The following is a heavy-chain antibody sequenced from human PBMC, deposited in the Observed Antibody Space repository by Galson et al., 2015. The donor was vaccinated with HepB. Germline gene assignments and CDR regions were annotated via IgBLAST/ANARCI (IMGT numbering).Heavy chain of an antibody. CDR2: ISYDGSNK. CDR1: GFTFSSYA. V-gene: IGHV3-30-3*01. D-gene: IGHD3-3*01. CDR3: AREYYDFWSGYYFDY. J-gene: IGHJ4*02. Sequence: SLRLSCAASGFTFSSYAMHWVRQAPGKGLEWVAVISYDGSNKYYADSVKGRFTISRDNSKNTLYLQMNSLRAEDTAVYYCAREYYDFWSGYYFDYWGQGTLVTVSS.